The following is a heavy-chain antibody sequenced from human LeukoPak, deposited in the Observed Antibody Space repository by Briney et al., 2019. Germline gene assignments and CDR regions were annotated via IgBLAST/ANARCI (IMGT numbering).Heavy chain of an antibody. D-gene: IGHD2-21*02. J-gene: IGHJ4*02. CDR2: MNPNSGNT. V-gene: IGHV1-8*02. CDR3: ARGIEMVTAGEYYFDY. Sequence: ASVKVSCKASGYTFTNYGINWVRQATGQGLEWMGWMNPNSGNTGYAQKFQGRVTMTRNTSISTAYMELSSLRSEDTAVYYCARGIEMVTAGEYYFDYWGQGTLVTVSS. CDR1: GYTFTNYG.